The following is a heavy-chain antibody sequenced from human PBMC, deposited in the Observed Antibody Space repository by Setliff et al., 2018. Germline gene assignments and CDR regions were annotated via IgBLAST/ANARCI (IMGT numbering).Heavy chain of an antibody. CDR2: IHSSGST. V-gene: IGHV4-30-4*08. CDR3: ARESRYYYDNLGTLDY. CDR1: GGSISSGDYY. Sequence: SETLSLTCTVSGGSISSGDYYWSWIRQPPGKGLEWIGYIHSSGSTYYNPSLKSRASISVDTSKNQFSLKLSSVTAADTAVYYCARESRYYYDNLGTLDYWGQGTLVTVSS. D-gene: IGHD3-22*01. J-gene: IGHJ4*02.